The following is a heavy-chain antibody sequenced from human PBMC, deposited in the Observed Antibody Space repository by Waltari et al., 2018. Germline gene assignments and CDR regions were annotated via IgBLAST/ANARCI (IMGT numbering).Heavy chain of an antibody. CDR3: AGVNWNDRTFAI. D-gene: IGHD1-1*01. V-gene: IGHV3-13*01. J-gene: IGHJ3*02. Sequence: EVQLVESGGGLVQPGGSLRLPCAASGFNFSTYEMHWVRQGTGKRLEWVSAIGTYGNTFYIDSVKGRFTISRENAKSSLYLQMNSLRAEDTAMYYCAGVNWNDRTFAIWGQGTLVTVSS. CDR1: GFNFSTYE. CDR2: IGTYGNT.